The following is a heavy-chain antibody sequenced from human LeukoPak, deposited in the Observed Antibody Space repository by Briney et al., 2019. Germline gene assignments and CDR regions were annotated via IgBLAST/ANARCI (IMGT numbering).Heavy chain of an antibody. CDR1: GFTFDNYA. Sequence: GGSLRLSCAASGFTFDNYAINWVRQPPGKGLEWVSGINWNSGSIGYAVSVKGQFTISRDNAKNSLYLQMNSLRAEDTALYYCARRGSSWYFDYWGQGTLVTVSS. CDR3: ARRGSSWYFDY. D-gene: IGHD6-13*01. J-gene: IGHJ4*02. V-gene: IGHV3-9*01. CDR2: INWNSGSI.